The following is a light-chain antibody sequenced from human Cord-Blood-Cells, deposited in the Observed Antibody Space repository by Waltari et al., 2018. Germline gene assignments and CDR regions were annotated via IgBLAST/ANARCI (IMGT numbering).Light chain of an antibody. Sequence: QSALTQPASVSGSPGQSITISCTGTSSDVGGYNYVSWSQQHPGQAPKLRIYEVSNRPSGVSNRFSGSKSVNTASLTISGVQAEDEADYYCSSYTSSINVVFGGGTKLTVL. CDR3: SSYTSSINVV. CDR1: SSDVGGYNY. J-gene: IGLJ2*01. CDR2: EVS. V-gene: IGLV2-14*01.